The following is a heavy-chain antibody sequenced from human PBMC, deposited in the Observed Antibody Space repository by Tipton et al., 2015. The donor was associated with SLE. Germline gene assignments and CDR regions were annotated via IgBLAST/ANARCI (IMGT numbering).Heavy chain of an antibody. Sequence: GSLRLSCAASGFTFSDYWMTWVRQAPGKGLEWVAKIKQDGSDKYYVDSVKGRFTISRDNAKNSLYLQMNSQRVEDTAVYYCARDVGAFDIWGQGTMVTVSS. CDR3: ARDVGAFDI. CDR1: GFTFSDYW. J-gene: IGHJ3*02. CDR2: IKQDGSDK. V-gene: IGHV3-7*01. D-gene: IGHD1-26*01.